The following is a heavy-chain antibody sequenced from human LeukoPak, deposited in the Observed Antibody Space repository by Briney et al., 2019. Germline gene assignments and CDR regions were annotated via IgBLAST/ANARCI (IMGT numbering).Heavy chain of an antibody. CDR1: GFTVSNNY. Sequence: GGSLRLSCAASGFTVSNNYMSWVRQAPGKGLEWVSVIYKVGNTFYADSAKGRFTISRDNSKNTLYLQMNSLRAEDTAVYYCAKSASAWFFDYWGQGTLVTVSS. D-gene: IGHD6-19*01. CDR3: AKSASAWFFDY. V-gene: IGHV3-53*01. CDR2: IYKVGNT. J-gene: IGHJ4*02.